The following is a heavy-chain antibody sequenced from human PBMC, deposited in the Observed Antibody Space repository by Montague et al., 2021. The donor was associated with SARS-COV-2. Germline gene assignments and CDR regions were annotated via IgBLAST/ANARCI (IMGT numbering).Heavy chain of an antibody. CDR2: IYYSGTT. CDR1: GGSISSGDYY. V-gene: IGHV4-31*03. D-gene: IGHD3-10*01. CDR3: ARDAYYYDSGGYPHYFDY. Sequence: TLSLTCTVSGGSISSGDYYWSWIRHHPGKGLEWIGYIYYSGTTYYNPSLKSRVTISVDTSKNQFSLKLSSVTAADTALYYRARDAYYYDSGGYPHYFDYWGQGTLVTVSS. J-gene: IGHJ4*02.